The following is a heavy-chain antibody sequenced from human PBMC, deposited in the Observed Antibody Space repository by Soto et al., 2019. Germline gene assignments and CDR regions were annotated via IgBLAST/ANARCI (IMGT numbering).Heavy chain of an antibody. Sequence: SETLSLTCTVSGGSISSSSYYWGWLRQPPGKGLEWIGSIYYSGSTYYNPSLKSRVTISVDTSKNQFSLKLSSVTAADAAVYYCARHAASTNGGCYSRLYYYYGMDFWGQGTTVTVSS. J-gene: IGHJ6*02. CDR1: GGSISSSSYY. CDR3: ARHAASTNGGCYSRLYYYYGMDF. D-gene: IGHD2-8*01. CDR2: IYYSGST. V-gene: IGHV4-39*01.